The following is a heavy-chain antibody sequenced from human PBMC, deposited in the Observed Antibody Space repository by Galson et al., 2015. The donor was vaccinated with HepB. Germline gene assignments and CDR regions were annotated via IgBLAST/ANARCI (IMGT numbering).Heavy chain of an antibody. D-gene: IGHD1-26*01. CDR1: GYTFSSHG. J-gene: IGHJ2*01. V-gene: IGHV1-18*04. Sequence: SVRVSCKASGYTFSSHGMSWERQAPGQGLEWVRWISGNNGNTNYAQKFKGRVTMPTDTSTNTAYMQLKSLKSDDTAVYYCARGRGGTYSNCFFDLWGRGTLVTVSS. CDR2: ISGNNGNT. CDR3: ARGRGGTYSNCFFDL.